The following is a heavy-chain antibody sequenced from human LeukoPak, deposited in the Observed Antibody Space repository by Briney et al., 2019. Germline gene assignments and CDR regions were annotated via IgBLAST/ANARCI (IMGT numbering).Heavy chain of an antibody. CDR3: ARHASPGYFDL. CDR1: GFTFRRYW. Sequence: GGSLRLSCAVSGFTFRRYWMHWVRQGPGKGLAWVSRITSDGSATDYADCVKGRFTISRDNAKNTLYLHMGSLRAENTAVYSCARHASPGYFDLWGRGTLVTVSS. CDR2: ITSDGSAT. J-gene: IGHJ2*01. D-gene: IGHD2-15*01. V-gene: IGHV3-74*01.